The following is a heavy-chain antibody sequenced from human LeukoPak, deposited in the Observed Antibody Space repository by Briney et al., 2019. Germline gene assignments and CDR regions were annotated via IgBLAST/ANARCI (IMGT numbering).Heavy chain of an antibody. CDR3: ARSAITIFGVALDAFDI. CDR1: GFTFSSYA. V-gene: IGHV3-23*01. J-gene: IGHJ3*02. Sequence: PGGSLRLSCAASGFTFSSYAMNWVRRAPGKGLEWVSAISGSGGSTSYADSVKGRFTISRDNSKNSLYLQMNSLRAEDTAVYYCARSAITIFGVALDAFDIWGQGTMVTVSS. D-gene: IGHD3-3*01. CDR2: ISGSGGST.